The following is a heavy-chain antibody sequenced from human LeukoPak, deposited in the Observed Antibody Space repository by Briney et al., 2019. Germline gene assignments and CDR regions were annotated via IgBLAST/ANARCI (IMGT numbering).Heavy chain of an antibody. CDR1: GGSISSYY. J-gene: IGHJ3*02. V-gene: IGHV4-59*01. D-gene: IGHD2-21*02. Sequence: SETLSLTCTVSGGSISSYYWSWIRQPPGKGLEWIGYIYYSGSTYYNPSLKSRVTISVDTSKNQFSLKLSSVTAADTAVYYRARAYCGGDCYIDAFDIWGQGTMVTVSS. CDR2: IYYSGST. CDR3: ARAYCGGDCYIDAFDI.